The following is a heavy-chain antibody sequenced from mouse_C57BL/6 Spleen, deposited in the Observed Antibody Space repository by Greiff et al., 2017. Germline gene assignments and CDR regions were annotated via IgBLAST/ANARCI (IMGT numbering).Heavy chain of an antibody. J-gene: IGHJ2*01. CDR3: ASKFITTVGLDY. D-gene: IGHD1-1*01. Sequence: VQLKESGPELVKPGASVKISCKASGYSFTGYYMNWVKQSPEKSLEWIGEINPSTGGTTYNQKFKAKATLTVDKSSSTAYMQLKSLTSEDSAVYYCASKFITTVGLDYWGQGTTLTVSS. V-gene: IGHV1-42*01. CDR2: INPSTGGT. CDR1: GYSFTGYY.